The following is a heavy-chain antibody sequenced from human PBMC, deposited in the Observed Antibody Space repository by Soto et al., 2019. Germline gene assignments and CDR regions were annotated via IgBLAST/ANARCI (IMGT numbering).Heavy chain of an antibody. D-gene: IGHD1-26*01. V-gene: IGHV3-23*01. CDR3: AKDAVPYNGKWDWFDS. CDR1: RFTFSDFA. Sequence: DVQLLDSGGGLVQPGGSLTLSCAASRFTFSDFAMSWVRQAPGKGLEWVSSIGGGGTDTYYADSVKGRFTIPRDNSKNTLYLQMDSLRDEDTAVYYCAKDAVPYNGKWDWFDSWGQGTLVTVSS. CDR2: IGGGGTDT. J-gene: IGHJ5*01.